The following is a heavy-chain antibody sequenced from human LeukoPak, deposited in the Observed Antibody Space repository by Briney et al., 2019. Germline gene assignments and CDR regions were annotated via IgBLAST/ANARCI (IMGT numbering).Heavy chain of an antibody. CDR2: ISGSGGST. V-gene: IGHV3-23*01. CDR3: AKTLWSGPYYFDY. CDR1: GFTFSSYA. D-gene: IGHD3-3*01. J-gene: IGHJ4*02. Sequence: PTGGSLRLSCAASGFTFSSYAMSWVRQAPGKGLEWVSAISGSGGSTYYADSAKGRFTISRDNSKNTLYLQMNSLRAEDTAVYYCAKTLWSGPYYFDYWGQGTLVTVSS.